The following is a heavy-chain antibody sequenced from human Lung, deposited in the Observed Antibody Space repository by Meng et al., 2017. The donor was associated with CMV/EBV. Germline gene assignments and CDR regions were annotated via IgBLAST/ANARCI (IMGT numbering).Heavy chain of an antibody. V-gene: IGHV4-59*01. CDR2: MYYSRDA. CDR1: GGSITSYY. J-gene: IGHJ6*02. Sequence: SETLSLXCTVSGGSITSYYWSWIRQPPGKGLEWIAYMYYSRDASYNPSLRSRVTVSVDTSKSQFSLQLSSVTAAATAVYYCARDWQEGAEPYGMDVWGQGXTVTVSS. CDR3: ARDWQEGAEPYGMDV. D-gene: IGHD1-14*01.